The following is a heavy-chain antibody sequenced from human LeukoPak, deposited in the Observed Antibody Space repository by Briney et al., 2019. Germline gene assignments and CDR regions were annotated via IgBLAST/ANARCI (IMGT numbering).Heavy chain of an antibody. Sequence: SVKVSCKASGGTFSSYAITWVRQAPGQGLEWMGGIIPIFGTANYAQKFQGRVTITADEYTSTAYMELSSLRSEDTAVYYCARDIRPYKYDRAFDIWGQGTMVTVSS. V-gene: IGHV1-69*01. CDR1: GGTFSSYA. CDR2: IIPIFGTA. J-gene: IGHJ3*02. D-gene: IGHD3-22*01. CDR3: ARDIRPYKYDRAFDI.